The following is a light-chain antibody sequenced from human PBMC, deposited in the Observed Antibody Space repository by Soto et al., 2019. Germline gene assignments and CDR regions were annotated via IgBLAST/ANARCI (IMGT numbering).Light chain of an antibody. CDR2: DAS. Sequence: DIQMTQSPSTLSASVGDRVTITCRASQSISRWLAWYQQKPGKAPKVLIWDASSLQRGVPSRFSGSGSGTEFTLTISSLQPDDFATYYCQQYTNTNNPWMFGQGTKVDIK. CDR1: QSISRW. J-gene: IGKJ1*01. CDR3: QQYTNTNNPWM. V-gene: IGKV1-5*01.